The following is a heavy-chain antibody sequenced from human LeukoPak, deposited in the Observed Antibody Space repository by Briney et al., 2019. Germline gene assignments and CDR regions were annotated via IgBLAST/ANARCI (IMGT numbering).Heavy chain of an antibody. V-gene: IGHV4-30-4*01. D-gene: IGHD2-21*02. CDR1: GGSISSGDYY. J-gene: IGHJ5*02. Sequence: SETLSLTCTVSGGSISSGDYYWSWIRQPPGKGLEWIGYIYYSGSTYYNPSLKSRVTISVDTSKNQFSLKLSSVTAADTAVYYCARDRLYCGGDCYSQTWFDHWGQGTLVTVSS. CDR2: IYYSGST. CDR3: ARDRLYCGGDCYSQTWFDH.